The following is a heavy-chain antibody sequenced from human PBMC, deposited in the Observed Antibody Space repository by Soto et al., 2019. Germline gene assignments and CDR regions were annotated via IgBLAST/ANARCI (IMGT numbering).Heavy chain of an antibody. CDR1: GYTFTSYA. J-gene: IGHJ6*02. CDR2: INAGNGNT. D-gene: IGHD3-22*01. Sequence: ASVKVSCKASGYTFTSYAMHWVRQAPGQRLEWMGWINAGNGNTKYSQKFQDRVTITADESTSTAYMEVSSLRSEDTAMYYCARTYHYDSGGKTYLYYGMDVWGQGTTVTVSS. CDR3: ARTYHYDSGGKTYLYYGMDV. V-gene: IGHV1-3*01.